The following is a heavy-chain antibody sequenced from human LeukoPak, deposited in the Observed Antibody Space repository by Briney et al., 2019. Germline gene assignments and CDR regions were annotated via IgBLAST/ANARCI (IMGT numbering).Heavy chain of an antibody. CDR2: ISGYNGNT. J-gene: IGHJ6*02. Sequence: ASVKVSCKASGYTFTTDGISWVRQAPGQGLEWMGWISGYNGNTNYAQKLQGRVTMTTDTSTNTAYMELRSLRSDDTAVYYCARVRVGVVPAAPHYYGMDVWGQGTTVTVSS. CDR3: ARVRVGVVPAAPHYYGMDV. V-gene: IGHV1-18*01. CDR1: GYTFTTDG. D-gene: IGHD2-2*01.